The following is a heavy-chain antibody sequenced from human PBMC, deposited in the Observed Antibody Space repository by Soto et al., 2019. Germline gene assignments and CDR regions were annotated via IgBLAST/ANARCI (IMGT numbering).Heavy chain of an antibody. J-gene: IGHJ4*02. V-gene: IGHV1-3*01. CDR1: EYTFTSYA. CDR3: ARELQGLYYFDF. D-gene: IGHD4-4*01. CDR2: INAGNGNT. Sequence: ASVTVSCKASEYTFTSYAMHWVRQAPGQSLEWMGWINAGNGNTKYSQKFQGRVTITRDTSASTAYMELSSLRSEDTAVYYCARELQGLYYFDFWGLGTPVTGS.